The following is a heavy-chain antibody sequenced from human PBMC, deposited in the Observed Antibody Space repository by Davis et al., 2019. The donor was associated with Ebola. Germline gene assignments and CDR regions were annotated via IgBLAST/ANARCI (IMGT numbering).Heavy chain of an antibody. CDR3: ARDLVADDAFDI. J-gene: IGHJ3*02. CDR2: IIPIFGTA. CDR1: GYTFTSYD. V-gene: IGHV1-69*13. Sequence: AASVKVSCKASGYTFTSYDINWVRQATGQGLEWMGGIIPIFGTANYAQKFQGRVTITADESTSTAYMELSSLRSEDTAVYYCARDLVADDAFDIWGQGTMVTVSS. D-gene: IGHD2-15*01.